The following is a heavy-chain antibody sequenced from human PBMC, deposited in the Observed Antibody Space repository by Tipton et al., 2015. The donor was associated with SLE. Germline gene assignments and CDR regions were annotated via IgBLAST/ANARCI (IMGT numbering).Heavy chain of an antibody. D-gene: IGHD3-22*01. CDR3: ARLYDFYDSSGFYPRLTYFDY. CDR2: VYYSGST. CDR1: GYSITYDHN. J-gene: IGHJ4*02. V-gene: IGHV4-38-2*01. Sequence: TLSLTCAVSGYSITYDHNWGWIRQPPGKGLEWIGSVYYSGSTYYSPSLKSRITISVDTSKNQFSLRLSSVTAADTAVYYCARLYDFYDSSGFYPRLTYFDYWGQGTLVTVS.